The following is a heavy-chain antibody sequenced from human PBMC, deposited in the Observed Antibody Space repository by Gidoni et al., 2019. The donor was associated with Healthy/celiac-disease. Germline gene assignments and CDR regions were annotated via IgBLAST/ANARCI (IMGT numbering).Heavy chain of an antibody. CDR1: GFSLSNARMG. D-gene: IGHD3-3*01. CDR3: ARTLPYDFWSGYYTGAFDY. J-gene: IGHJ4*02. Sequence: QLTLKDSAPVLVKPTETLTLTCTAAGFSLSNARMGVSWTRQPPGKALEWLAHIFSNDEKSYSTSLKSRLTISKDTSKSQVVLTMTNMDPVDTATYYCARTLPYDFWSGYYTGAFDYWGQGTLVTVSS. CDR2: IFSNDEK. V-gene: IGHV2-26*01.